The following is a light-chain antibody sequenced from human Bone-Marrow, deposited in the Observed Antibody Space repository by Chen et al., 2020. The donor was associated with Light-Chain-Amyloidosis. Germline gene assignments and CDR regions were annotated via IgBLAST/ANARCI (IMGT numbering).Light chain of an antibody. CDR1: QTISSNY. CDR3: QQYGTSPLT. Sequence: EIVLTPSPGTLSLSPGEGANLSCRASQTISSNYLTWYQQKFGQAPRLLIYGSSSRATGTPDRFTGSGSGTDFTLTINRLEPEDFAMYYCQQYGTSPLTFGGGTKVEIK. CDR2: GSS. J-gene: IGKJ4*01. V-gene: IGKV3-20*01.